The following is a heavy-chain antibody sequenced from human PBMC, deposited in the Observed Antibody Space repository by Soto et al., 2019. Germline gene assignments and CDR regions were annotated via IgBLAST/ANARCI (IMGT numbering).Heavy chain of an antibody. CDR2: ISSNGVNT. V-gene: IGHV3-64*01. CDR1: GFTFSSHA. Sequence: GGSLRLSCAAPGFTFSSHAMHWVRQAPGKGLEYVSSISSNGVNTYYANSVKGRFTISRDNSKNTLYLQMNSLRAEDTAVYYCAKGAYYYDSSGYYHWGQGT. D-gene: IGHD3-22*01. CDR3: AKGAYYYDSSGYYH. J-gene: IGHJ5*02.